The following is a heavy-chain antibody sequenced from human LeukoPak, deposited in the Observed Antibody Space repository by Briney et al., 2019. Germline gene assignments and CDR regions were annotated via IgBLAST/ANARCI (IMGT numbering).Heavy chain of an antibody. CDR1: GYTFTGYY. J-gene: IGHJ4*02. CDR3: ASERAYCGGDCYPANLYYFDY. V-gene: IGHV1-2*02. CDR2: ISPNSGGT. Sequence: ASVKVSCKASGYTFTGYYMHWVRQAPGQGLEWMGWISPNSGGTNYAQKFQGRVTMTRDTSISTVYMELSRLRSDDTAVYYCASERAYCGGDCYPANLYYFDYWGQGTLVTVSS. D-gene: IGHD2-21*01.